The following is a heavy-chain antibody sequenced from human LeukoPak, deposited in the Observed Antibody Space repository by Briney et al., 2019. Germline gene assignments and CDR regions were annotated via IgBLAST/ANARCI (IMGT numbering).Heavy chain of an antibody. CDR2: IYYSGST. CDR1: GGSISSSSYY. J-gene: IGHJ4*02. CDR3: ARVHGYGGNIPVFEY. V-gene: IGHV4-39*07. Sequence: SETLSLTCTVSGGSISSSSYYWGWIRQPPGKGLEWIGSIYYSGSTYYNPSLKSRVTISVDTSKNQFSLKLSSVTAADTAVYYCARVHGYGGNIPVFEYWGQGTLVTLSS. D-gene: IGHD4-23*01.